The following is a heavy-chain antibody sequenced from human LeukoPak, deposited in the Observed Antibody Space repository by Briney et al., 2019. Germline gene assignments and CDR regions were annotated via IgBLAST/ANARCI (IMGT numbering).Heavy chain of an antibody. CDR1: GGTLSTYA. CDR2: VIPMFGTV. CDR3: ASRGGVTQENDYYYFAMDV. J-gene: IGHJ6*02. D-gene: IGHD2-21*02. V-gene: IGHV1-69*13. Sequence: SVKVSCKPSGGTLSTYAISWVRQAPGQGPQWMGGVIPMFGTVRYAQKFQGRVTITADDSTSTAHMELSSLRFEDTAVYYCASRGGVTQENDYYYFAMDVWGQGTTVTVSS.